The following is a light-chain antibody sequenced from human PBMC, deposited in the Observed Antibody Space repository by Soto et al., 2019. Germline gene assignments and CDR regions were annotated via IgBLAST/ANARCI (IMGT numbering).Light chain of an antibody. V-gene: IGKV3-15*01. CDR2: GAS. CDR1: QSVSTY. CDR3: QQYNTWPET. Sequence: EIVMTQSPATLSVSPGESATLSCRASQSVSTYLAWYQQKPGQAPRLLIYGASTRATGIPARVSGSGSGTEFTLTISSLQSEDFAVYYCQQYNTWPETFGQGTK. J-gene: IGKJ1*01.